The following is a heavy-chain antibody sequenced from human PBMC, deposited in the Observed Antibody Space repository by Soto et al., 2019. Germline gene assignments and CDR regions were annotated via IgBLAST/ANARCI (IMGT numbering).Heavy chain of an antibody. J-gene: IGHJ6*02. CDR3: AKDLDDCSGGSCWYYYYYGMDV. Sequence: PGGSLRLSCAASGFTFSSYGMHWVRQAPGKGLEWVAVISYDGSNKYYADSVKGRFTISRDNSKNTLYLQMNSLRAEDTAVYYCAKDLDDCSGGSCWYYYYYGMDVWGQGTTVTVSS. CDR1: GFTFSSYG. V-gene: IGHV3-30*18. D-gene: IGHD2-15*01. CDR2: ISYDGSNK.